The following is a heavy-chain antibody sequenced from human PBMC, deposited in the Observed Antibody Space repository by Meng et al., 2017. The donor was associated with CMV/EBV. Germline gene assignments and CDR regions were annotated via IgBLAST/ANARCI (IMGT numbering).Heavy chain of an antibody. J-gene: IGHJ3*02. V-gene: IGHV1-2*02. CDR3: AREDAFDI. Sequence: GESLKISCKASGYTFTYRYLHWVRQAPGQGLEWMGWINPNSGGTNYAQKFQGRVTMTRDTSISTAYMELSRLRSDDTAVYYCAREDAFDIWGQGTMVTVSS. CDR2: INPNSGGT. CDR1: GYTFTYRY.